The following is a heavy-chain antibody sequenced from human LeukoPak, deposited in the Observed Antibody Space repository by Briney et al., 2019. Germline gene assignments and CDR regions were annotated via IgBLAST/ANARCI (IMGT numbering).Heavy chain of an antibody. CDR2: INHSGST. J-gene: IGHJ5*02. CDR1: GGSFSGYY. D-gene: IGHD6-6*01. CDR3: ARSPYSSSRTYNWFDP. Sequence: KASETLSLTCAVYGGSFSGYYWSWLRQPPGKGLEWIGEINHSGSTNYNPSLKSRVTISVDTSKNQFSLKLSSVTAADTAVYYCARSPYSSSRTYNWFDPWGQGTLVTVSS. V-gene: IGHV4-34*01.